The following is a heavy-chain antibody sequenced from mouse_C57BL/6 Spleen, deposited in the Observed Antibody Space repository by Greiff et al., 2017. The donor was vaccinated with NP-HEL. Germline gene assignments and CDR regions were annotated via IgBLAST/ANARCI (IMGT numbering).Heavy chain of an antibody. CDR1: GFTFSSYA. J-gene: IGHJ2*01. CDR2: ISDGGSYT. V-gene: IGHV5-4*01. Sequence: DVMLVESGGGLVKPGGSLKLSCAASGFTFSSYAMSWVRQTPEKRLEWVATISDGGSYTYYPDNVKGRFTISRDNAKNNLYLQMSHLKSEDTAMYYCARDSYYYGSSYGYWGQGTTLTVSS. D-gene: IGHD1-1*01. CDR3: ARDSYYYGSSYGY.